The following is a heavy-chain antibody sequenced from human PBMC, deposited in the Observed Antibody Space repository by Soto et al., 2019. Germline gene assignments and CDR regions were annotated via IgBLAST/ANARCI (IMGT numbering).Heavy chain of an antibody. D-gene: IGHD3-22*01. CDR2: IDPSDSQT. Sequence: GESLKISCKGSGYNFAGYWITWVRQKPGKGLEWMGRIDPSDSQTYYSPSFRGHVTISVTKSITTVFLQWSSLRASDTAMYYCARQIYDSDTGPNFQYYFVSWGQGTPVTVSS. CDR1: GYNFAGYW. V-gene: IGHV5-10-1*01. J-gene: IGHJ4*02. CDR3: ARQIYDSDTGPNFQYYFVS.